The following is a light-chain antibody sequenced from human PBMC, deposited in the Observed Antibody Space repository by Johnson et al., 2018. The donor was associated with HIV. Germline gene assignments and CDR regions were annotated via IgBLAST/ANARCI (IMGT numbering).Light chain of an antibody. J-gene: IGLJ1*01. CDR3: ETWDSSLSAGGV. CDR2: ENN. CDR1: SSTIGNNY. V-gene: IGLV1-51*02. Sequence: SVLTQPPSVSAAPGQKVTISCSGSSSTIGNNYVSWYQQLPGTAPKLLIYENNKRPSGIPDRFSGSKSGTSATLGITALKTGDEADYYCETWDSSLSAGGVFGTGTKVPVL.